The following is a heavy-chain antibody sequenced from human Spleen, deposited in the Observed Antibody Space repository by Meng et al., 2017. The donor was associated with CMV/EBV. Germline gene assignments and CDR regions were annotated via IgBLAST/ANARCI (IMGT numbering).Heavy chain of an antibody. CDR3: ARSRPEGGTGLLW. D-gene: IGHD6-6*01. V-gene: IGHV1-2*04. CDR1: GYTFINHD. CDR2: INPNSGDT. Sequence: ASVKVSCKAFGYTFINHDINWVRQAAGQGLEWMGWINPNSGDTNYAQRFQVWVTMTRDTSISTAYMELRRLRSDDTAVYYCARSRPEGGTGLLWWGQGTLVTVSS. J-gene: IGHJ4*02.